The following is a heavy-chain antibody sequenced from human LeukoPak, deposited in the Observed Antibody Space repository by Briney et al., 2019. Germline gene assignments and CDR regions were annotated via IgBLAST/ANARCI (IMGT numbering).Heavy chain of an antibody. V-gene: IGHV1-8*03. J-gene: IGHJ5*02. CDR1: GYTFTSYD. Sequence: ASVKVSCKASGYTFTSYDINWVRQATGQGHEWMGCINPNSGNTGYAQKFQGRVTITRNTSISTVYMELSSLRAEDTAVYYCARDGDHSSSALSWFDPWGQGTLVTVSS. CDR3: ARDGDHSSSALSWFDP. CDR2: INPNSGNT. D-gene: IGHD6-6*01.